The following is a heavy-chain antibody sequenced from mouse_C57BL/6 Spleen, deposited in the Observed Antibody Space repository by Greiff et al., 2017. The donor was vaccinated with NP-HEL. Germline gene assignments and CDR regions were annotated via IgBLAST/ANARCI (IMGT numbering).Heavy chain of an antibody. CDR3: ARHIIYDGYYLDY. Sequence: QVQLKQSGPGLVAPSQSLSITCTVSGFSLTSYGVHWVRQPPGKGLEWLVVIWSDGSTTYNSALKSRLSISKDNSKSQVFLKMNSLQTDDTAMYYCARHIIYDGYYLDYWGQGTTLTVSS. J-gene: IGHJ2*01. V-gene: IGHV2-6-1*01. CDR2: IWSDGST. D-gene: IGHD2-3*01. CDR1: GFSLTSYG.